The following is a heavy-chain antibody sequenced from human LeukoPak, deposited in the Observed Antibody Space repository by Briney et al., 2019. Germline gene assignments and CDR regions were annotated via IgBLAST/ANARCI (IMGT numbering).Heavy chain of an antibody. CDR2: IIPIFGTA. D-gene: IGHD6-19*01. Sequence: VASVKVSCKASGYTFTSYDINWVRQATGQGLEWMGGIIPIFGTANYAQKFQGRVTITADESTSTAYMELSSLRSEDTAVYYCARDGSGYSSGWRPGFDYWGQGTLVTVSS. V-gene: IGHV1-69*13. CDR1: GYTFTSYD. J-gene: IGHJ4*02. CDR3: ARDGSGYSSGWRPGFDY.